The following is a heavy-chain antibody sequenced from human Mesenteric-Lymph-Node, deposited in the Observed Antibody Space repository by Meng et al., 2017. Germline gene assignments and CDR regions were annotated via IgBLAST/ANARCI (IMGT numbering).Heavy chain of an antibody. Sequence: GESLKISCAASGFTFSSYGMSWIRQAPGKGLEWVSYISSSGSTIYYADSVKGRFTISRDNAKNSLYLQMNSLRAEDTAVYYCARYQSSGFYFDYWGQGTLVTVSS. V-gene: IGHV3-11*01. CDR2: ISSSGSTI. CDR3: ARYQSSGFYFDY. CDR1: GFTFSSYG. D-gene: IGHD6-19*01. J-gene: IGHJ4*02.